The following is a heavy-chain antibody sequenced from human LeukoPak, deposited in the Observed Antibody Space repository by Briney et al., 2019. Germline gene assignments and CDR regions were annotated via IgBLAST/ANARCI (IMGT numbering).Heavy chain of an antibody. V-gene: IGHV4-59*01. CDR2: IHDSGTP. D-gene: IGHD5-12*01. J-gene: IGHJ5*02. CDR3: AIEHDGATYSNL. CDR1: GGSISSYY. Sequence: PSGTLSLSCTVSGGSISSYYWSWIRQPPGKGLEWIGYIHDSGTPNYNPSLKSRVTISLHTSKNQFPLRLTSVTAADTAVYYCAIEHDGATYSNLWGQGTLVAVSS.